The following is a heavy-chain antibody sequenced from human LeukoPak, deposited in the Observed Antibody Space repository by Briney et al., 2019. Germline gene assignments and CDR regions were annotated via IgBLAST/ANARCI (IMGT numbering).Heavy chain of an antibody. D-gene: IGHD3-3*01. Sequence: GGSLRLSCAASGFTFSTYSGNWIRQAPGKGLEWVSSISDDSNYIFYADSVKGRFTISRDNAKNSLYLQMNSLRAEDTAVYYCARDGDFWDYWGQGTLVTVSS. CDR1: GFTFSTYS. V-gene: IGHV3-21*01. CDR2: ISDDSNYI. CDR3: ARDGDFWDY. J-gene: IGHJ4*02.